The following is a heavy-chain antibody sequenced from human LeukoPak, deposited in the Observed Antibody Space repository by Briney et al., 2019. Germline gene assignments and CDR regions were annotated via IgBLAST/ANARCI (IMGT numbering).Heavy chain of an antibody. V-gene: IGHV3-74*01. CDR2: IAPDGNT. Sequence: PGGSLRLSCAASGFTLSNSWMHWVRQAPGKGLVWASRIAPDGNTDYADSVKGRFTVSRDNAKNTLYLQMNSLRDEDTAVYRCARDVRGPRDFWGQGTLVTASS. D-gene: IGHD2/OR15-2a*01. J-gene: IGHJ4*02. CDR3: ARDVRGPRDF. CDR1: GFTLSNSW.